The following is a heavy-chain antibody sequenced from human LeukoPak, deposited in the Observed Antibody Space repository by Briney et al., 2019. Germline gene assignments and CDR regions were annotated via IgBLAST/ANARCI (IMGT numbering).Heavy chain of an antibody. Sequence: GGSLRLSCAASGFTFSGYAMGWVRQAPGKGLEWVSVIYSGGDTYYADSVKGRFTISRDNSKNIIYLEVSSLKAEDTAVYYCAKERSLEIAVAGTIFDYWGQGTLVTVSS. J-gene: IGHJ4*02. D-gene: IGHD6-19*01. V-gene: IGHV3-66*01. CDR3: AKERSLEIAVAGTIFDY. CDR2: IYSGGDT. CDR1: GFTFSGYA.